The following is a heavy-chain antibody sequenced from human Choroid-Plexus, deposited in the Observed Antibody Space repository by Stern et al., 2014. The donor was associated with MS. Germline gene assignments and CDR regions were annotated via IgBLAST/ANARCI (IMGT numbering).Heavy chain of an antibody. CDR1: GFTFGSCA. D-gene: IGHD2/OR15-2a*01. J-gene: IGHJ5*02. CDR3: AKDRQYLTYFFDH. Sequence: VESGRPLRLSCVASGFTFGSCAMHWVRQAPGKGLEWVAGVSYDGSKKYYADSVKGRFTISRDNSQNTLYMQMSSLRPEDTAVYYCAKDRQYLTYFFDHWGQGSLVTVSS. V-gene: IGHV3-30*18. CDR2: VSYDGSKK.